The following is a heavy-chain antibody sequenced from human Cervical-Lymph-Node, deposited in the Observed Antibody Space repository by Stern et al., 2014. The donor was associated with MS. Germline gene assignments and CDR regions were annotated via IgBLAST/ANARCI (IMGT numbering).Heavy chain of an antibody. Sequence: VQLVESEAEVKKPGSSGKVSCTASGDTFINFGISWVRLAPGQGLEWMGGIIPILGTTEYIQRFQGRLTISADESATTVYMELNSLRSDDTAVYYCARDNDDNGMDVWGQGTTVIVSS. CDR1: GDTFINFG. CDR2: IIPILGTT. J-gene: IGHJ6*02. D-gene: IGHD1-1*01. CDR3: ARDNDDNGMDV. V-gene: IGHV1-69*01.